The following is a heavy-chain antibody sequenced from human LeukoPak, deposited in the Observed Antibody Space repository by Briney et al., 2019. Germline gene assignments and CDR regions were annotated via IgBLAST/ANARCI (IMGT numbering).Heavy chain of an antibody. Sequence: GGSLRLSCAASGFTFSSYSMNWVRQAPGKGLEWVSSISSSSSYIYCADSVKGRFTISRDNAKNSLYLQMNSLRAEDTAVYYCARDQPGYYYDSSGYRVGDAFDIWGQGTMVTVSS. CDR3: ARDQPGYYYDSSGYRVGDAFDI. D-gene: IGHD3-22*01. CDR2: ISSSSSYI. V-gene: IGHV3-21*01. J-gene: IGHJ3*02. CDR1: GFTFSSYS.